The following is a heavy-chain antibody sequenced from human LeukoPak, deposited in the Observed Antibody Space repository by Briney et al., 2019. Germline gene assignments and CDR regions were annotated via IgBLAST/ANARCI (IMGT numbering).Heavy chain of an antibody. D-gene: IGHD3-22*01. CDR1: GFTFSSDS. CDR2: ISSSSNYI. V-gene: IGHV3-21*01. CDR3: ARDLGSSGYYIYYYGMDV. Sequence: KTGGSLRLSCAASGFTFSSDSMNWVRQAPGQGLEWVASISSSSNYIYYADSVNGRFTIYRDNAKNSLYLQITSLRAEDTAVYYCARDLGSSGYYIYYYGMDVWGQGTTVTVSS. J-gene: IGHJ6*02.